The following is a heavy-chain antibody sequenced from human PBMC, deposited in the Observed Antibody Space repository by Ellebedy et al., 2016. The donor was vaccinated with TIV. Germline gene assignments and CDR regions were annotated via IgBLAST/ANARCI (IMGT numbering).Heavy chain of an antibody. J-gene: IGHJ4*02. D-gene: IGHD1-26*01. V-gene: IGHV4-34*01. Sequence: SETLSLTXAVSGGSISSGGYSWSWIRQPPGKGLEWIGEINHSGSTNYNPSLKSRVTISVDTSKNQFSLKLSSVTAADTAVYYCARGREGEWELPRDHTDYWGQGTLVTVSS. CDR3: ARGREGEWELPRDHTDY. CDR2: INHSGST. CDR1: GGSISSGGYS.